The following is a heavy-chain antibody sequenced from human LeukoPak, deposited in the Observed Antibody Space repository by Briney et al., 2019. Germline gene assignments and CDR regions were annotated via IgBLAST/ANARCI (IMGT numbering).Heavy chain of an antibody. V-gene: IGHV4-61*02. Sequence: SETLSLTCTVSGGSISSGSYDWGWLRQRGGKGLEWIGRIYTRGSTNYHPTVKSPFTKTVEKTKNTFDLKLRSVTAADTAVYYCAGNYYGSGSYYSEDRYWGQGTLVTVSS. D-gene: IGHD3-10*01. CDR1: GGSISSGSYD. CDR2: IYTRGST. J-gene: IGHJ4*02. CDR3: AGNYYGSGSYYSEDRY.